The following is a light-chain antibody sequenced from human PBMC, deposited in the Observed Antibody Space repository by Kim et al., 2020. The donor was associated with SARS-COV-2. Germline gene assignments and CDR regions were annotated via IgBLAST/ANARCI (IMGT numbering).Light chain of an antibody. V-gene: IGKV3-20*01. CDR3: QQYGTSPPVT. CDR1: QSVTSNS. Sequence: PGERATLPCRASQSVTSNSLGWYQQKPGQAPRLIIYAASSRATGIPDRFSGSGSGTDFTLTISRLEPEDFATYYCQQYGTSPPVTFGRGTRLEIK. CDR2: AAS. J-gene: IGKJ5*01.